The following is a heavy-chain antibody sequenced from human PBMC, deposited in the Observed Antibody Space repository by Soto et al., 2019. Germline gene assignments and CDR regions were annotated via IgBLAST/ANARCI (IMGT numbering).Heavy chain of an antibody. CDR3: ARGGIAAAGRRNNWFDP. D-gene: IGHD6-13*01. J-gene: IGHJ5*02. CDR2: IYHSGST. CDR1: GGSISSGGYS. V-gene: IGHV4-30-2*01. Sequence: LSLTCAVSGGSISSGGYSWSWIRQPPGKGLEWVGYIYHSGSTYYNPSLKSRVTISVDRSKNQFSLKLSSVTAADTAVYYCARGGIAAAGRRNNWFDPWGQGTLVTVSS.